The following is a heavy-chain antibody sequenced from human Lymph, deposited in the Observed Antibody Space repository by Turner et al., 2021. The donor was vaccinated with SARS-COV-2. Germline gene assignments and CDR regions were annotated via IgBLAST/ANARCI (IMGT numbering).Heavy chain of an antibody. D-gene: IGHD6-13*01. CDR3: ARIVAPGMGGGVYYYYYGMDV. V-gene: IGHV1-69*10. J-gene: IGHJ6*02. CDR1: GGTFSSSA. Sequence: QVQLVQSGAEVKKPGSSVKVSCKASGGTFSSSAISWVRQAPGQGLEWKGGRLPMLVKANYAQKFQGRVTITAEKSPSTAYMGLSSLRSGDTAVYYCARIVAPGMGGGVYYYYYGMDVWGQGTTVTVSS. CDR2: RLPMLVKA.